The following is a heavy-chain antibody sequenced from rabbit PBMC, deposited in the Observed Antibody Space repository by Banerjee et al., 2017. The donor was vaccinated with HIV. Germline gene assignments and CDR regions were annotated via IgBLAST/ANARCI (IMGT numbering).Heavy chain of an antibody. CDR1: GFSFSNKYV. CDR2: INTSTGNT. CDR3: ARDGYGGDGRF. J-gene: IGHJ2*01. D-gene: IGHD4-2*01. Sequence: QEQLEESGGDLVKPEGSLTLTCTASGFSFSNKYVMCWVRQAPGKGLEWIACINTSTGNTVYASWAKGRFTISNNTNQNTLYLQMTSLTAADTATYFCARDGYGGDGRFRGPGTLVTVS. V-gene: IGHV1S45*01.